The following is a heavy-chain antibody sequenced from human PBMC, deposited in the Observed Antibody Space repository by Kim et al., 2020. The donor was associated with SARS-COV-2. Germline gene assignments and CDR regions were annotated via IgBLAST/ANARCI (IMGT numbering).Heavy chain of an antibody. J-gene: IGHJ6*02. CDR2: ISFDGYNK. CDR3: ARELGDDCGVDCYPGGYHEGGIDA. CDR1: GFTLSDYA. V-gene: IGHV3-30*04. D-gene: IGHD2-21*02. Sequence: GGSLRLSCAASGFTLSDYAIHWVRQAPGKGLEWVAVISFDGYNKHHADSVKGRFTISRDNSRNTVHLEMNRVKVGDTAVYFCARELGDDCGVDCYPGGYHEGGIDAWGQGTTVTVSS.